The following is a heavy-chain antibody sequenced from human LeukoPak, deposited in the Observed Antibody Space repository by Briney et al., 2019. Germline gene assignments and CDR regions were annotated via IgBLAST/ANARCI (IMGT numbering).Heavy chain of an antibody. CDR3: AREVGDGYEPQNGFDY. J-gene: IGHJ4*02. CDR1: GVSISSGGYY. V-gene: IGHV4-30-2*01. D-gene: IGHD5-24*01. CDR2: INHSGST. Sequence: SQTLSLTCTVSGVSISSGGYYWSWIRQPPGKGLEWIGEINHSGSTNYNPSLKSRVTISVDTSKNQFSLKLSSVTAADTAVYYCAREVGDGYEPQNGFDYWGQGTLVTVSS.